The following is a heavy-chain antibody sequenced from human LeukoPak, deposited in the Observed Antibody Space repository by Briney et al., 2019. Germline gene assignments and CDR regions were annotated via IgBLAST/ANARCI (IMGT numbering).Heavy chain of an antibody. CDR1: GITLSNYG. V-gene: IGHV3-23*01. Sequence: PGGSLRLSCAVSGITLSNYGMGWVRQAPGKGLEWVAGISDSGGSTKYADSVKGRFTISRDNPKNTLFLQMNSLRAEDTAVYFCAKRGVVIRVVLVGFHKEAYYFESWGQGALVTVSS. D-gene: IGHD3/OR15-3a*01. CDR2: ISDSGGST. J-gene: IGHJ4*02. CDR3: AKRGVVIRVVLVGFHKEAYYFES.